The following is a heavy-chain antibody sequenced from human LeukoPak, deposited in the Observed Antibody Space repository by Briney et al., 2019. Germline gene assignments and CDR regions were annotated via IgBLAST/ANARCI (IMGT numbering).Heavy chain of an antibody. Sequence: SETLSLTCTVSGGSISSGSYYWSWIRQPPGKGLEWIGYIYDSGSTYYNPSLKSRVTISVDRSKNQFSLKLSSVTAADTAVYYCARAGIGWNYVIRIQGRAFDIWGQGTMVTVSS. CDR1: GGSISSGSYY. D-gene: IGHD1-7*01. CDR2: IYDSGST. CDR3: ARAGIGWNYVIRIQGRAFDI. J-gene: IGHJ3*02. V-gene: IGHV4-30-2*01.